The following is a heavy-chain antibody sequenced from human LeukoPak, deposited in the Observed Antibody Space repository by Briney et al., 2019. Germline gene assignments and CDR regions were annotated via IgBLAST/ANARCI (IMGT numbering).Heavy chain of an antibody. Sequence: PGGSLRLSCTASGSTFGDYAMSWFRQAPGKGLEWVVFIRSKPYGGTTENAASVKGRFTISRDHSKSIAYLEMNSLKIEDTAVYYCTRFVSKTGGFDYWGQGTLVTVSS. J-gene: IGHJ4*02. CDR3: TRFVSKTGGFDY. D-gene: IGHD3-16*01. CDR2: IRSKPYGGTT. CDR1: GSTFGDYA. V-gene: IGHV3-49*03.